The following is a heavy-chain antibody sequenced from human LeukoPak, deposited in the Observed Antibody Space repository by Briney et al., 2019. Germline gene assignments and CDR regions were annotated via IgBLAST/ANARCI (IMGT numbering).Heavy chain of an antibody. D-gene: IGHD4-17*01. Sequence: GSLRLSCAASGFTVSSNYMSWVRQAPGKGLEWVSVIYSGGSTYYADSVKGRSTISRDNSKNTLYLQMNSLRAEDTAVYYCARAAVTTDAFDIWGQGTMVTVSS. CDR3: ARAAVTTDAFDI. CDR2: IYSGGST. CDR1: GFTVSSNY. V-gene: IGHV3-53*01. J-gene: IGHJ3*02.